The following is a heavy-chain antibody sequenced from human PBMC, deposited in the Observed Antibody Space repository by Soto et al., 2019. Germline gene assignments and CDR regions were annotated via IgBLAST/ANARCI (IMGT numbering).Heavy chain of an antibody. CDR1: GGSFIGYY. CDR2: INHSGST. Sequence: SETLSLTCAVYGGSFIGYYWSWIRQPPGKGLEWIGEINHSGSTNYNPSLKSRVTISVDTSKNQFSLKLSSVTAADTAVYYCASRRYYDSSGYYGGYFDYWGQGTLVTVSS. CDR3: ASRRYYDSSGYYGGYFDY. D-gene: IGHD3-22*01. V-gene: IGHV4-34*01. J-gene: IGHJ4*02.